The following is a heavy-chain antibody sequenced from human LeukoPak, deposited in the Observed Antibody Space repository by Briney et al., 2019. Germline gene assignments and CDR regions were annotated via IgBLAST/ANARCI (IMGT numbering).Heavy chain of an antibody. V-gene: IGHV3-21*01. CDR3: AREPDYYDSSGYGP. J-gene: IGHJ5*02. CDR1: GFTFSSYS. CDR2: ISSSSSYI. D-gene: IGHD3-22*01. Sequence: GGSLRLSCAASGFTFSSYSMNWVRQAPGKGLEWVSSISSSSSYIYYADSVKGRFTISRDNAKNSLYLQMNSLRAEHTAVYYCAREPDYYDSSGYGPWGQGTLVTVSS.